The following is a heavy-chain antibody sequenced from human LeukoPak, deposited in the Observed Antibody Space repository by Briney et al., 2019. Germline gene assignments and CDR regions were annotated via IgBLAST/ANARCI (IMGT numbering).Heavy chain of an antibody. J-gene: IGHJ5*02. CDR1: GFTFSSYA. CDR3: ACQGLSVFNWFDP. Sequence: GGSLRLSCAASGFTFSSYAMSWVRQAPEKGLEWVSAISGSGGSTYYADSVKGRFTISRDNSKNTLYLQMNSLRAEDTAVYYCACQGLSVFNWFDPWGQGTLVTVSS. V-gene: IGHV3-23*01. D-gene: IGHD3-10*01. CDR2: ISGSGGST.